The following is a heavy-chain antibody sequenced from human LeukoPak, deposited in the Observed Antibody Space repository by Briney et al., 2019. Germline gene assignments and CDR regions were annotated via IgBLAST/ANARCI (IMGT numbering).Heavy chain of an antibody. CDR2: IYYSGST. Sequence: SETLSLTCTVSGGSISSSSYYWGWIRQPPGKGLEWIGSIYYSGSTYYNPSLKSRVTISVDTSKNQFSLKLSSVTAADTAVYYCARVGYYDFWSGSQGVYFDYWGQGTLVTVSS. D-gene: IGHD3-3*01. J-gene: IGHJ4*02. V-gene: IGHV4-39*07. CDR3: ARVGYYDFWSGSQGVYFDY. CDR1: GGSISSSSYY.